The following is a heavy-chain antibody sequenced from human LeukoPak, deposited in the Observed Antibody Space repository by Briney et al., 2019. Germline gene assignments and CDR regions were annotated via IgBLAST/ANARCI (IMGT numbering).Heavy chain of an antibody. J-gene: IGHJ4*02. CDR3: ARETGEPPNIRSGDFDY. CDR1: GYSFTSYG. CDR2: ISPYNANT. Sequence: ASVKVSCKASGYSFTSYGISWVRQAPGQGLEWMGWISPYNANTYYAQKLQGRVTMTTDTSTSTAYMELKTLRSDDTAVYYCARETGEPPNIRSGDFDYWGQGTPVTVSS. D-gene: IGHD1-1*01. V-gene: IGHV1-18*01.